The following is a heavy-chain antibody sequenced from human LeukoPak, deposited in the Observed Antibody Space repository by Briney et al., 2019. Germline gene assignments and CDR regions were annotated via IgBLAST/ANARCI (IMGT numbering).Heavy chain of an antibody. V-gene: IGHV3-23*01. CDR2: ITDSGDGT. CDR3: AKGLLAESY. CDR1: GFTFSSSA. Sequence: GSLRLSCVASGFTFSSSAMSWVRQAPGKGLEWVSSITDSGDGTYYADSVKGRFTISRDNSKNTVYLQMNSLRAEDTAVYYCAKGLLAESYWGQGTLVTVSS. D-gene: IGHD3-3*01. J-gene: IGHJ4*02.